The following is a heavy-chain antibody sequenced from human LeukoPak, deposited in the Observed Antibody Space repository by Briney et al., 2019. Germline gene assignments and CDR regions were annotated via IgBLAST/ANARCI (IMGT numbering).Heavy chain of an antibody. Sequence: SVKVSCKASGDTFSNYAINWVRQAPGQGLEWMGGIIPIFDTADYAQTFQGRVTITADESTSTAYMELTSLRSEDTAVYYCARDRLPVGATGWFDPWGQGTLVTVSS. D-gene: IGHD1-26*01. V-gene: IGHV1-69*13. CDR3: ARDRLPVGATGWFDP. J-gene: IGHJ5*02. CDR2: IIPIFDTA. CDR1: GDTFSNYA.